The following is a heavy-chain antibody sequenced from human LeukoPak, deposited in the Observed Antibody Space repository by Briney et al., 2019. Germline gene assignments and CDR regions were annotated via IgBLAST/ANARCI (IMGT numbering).Heavy chain of an antibody. D-gene: IGHD3-9*01. J-gene: IGHJ4*02. V-gene: IGHV3-9*03. Sequence: GGSLRLSCAASGFTFDDYAMHWVRQAPGKGLEWVSGISRNSGSIGYADSVKGRFTISRDNAKNSLYLQMNSLRAEDMALYYCAKDMGYDILTGYLVYWGQGTLVTVSS. CDR1: GFTFDDYA. CDR3: AKDMGYDILTGYLVY. CDR2: ISRNSGSI.